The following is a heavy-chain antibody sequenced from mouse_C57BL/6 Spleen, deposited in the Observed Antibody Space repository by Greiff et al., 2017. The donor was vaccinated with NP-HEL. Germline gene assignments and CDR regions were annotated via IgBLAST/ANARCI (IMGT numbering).Heavy chain of an antibody. J-gene: IGHJ2*01. CDR1: GYTFTSYW. CDR2: IHPNSGNT. Sequence: QVQLQQPGAELVKPGASVKLSCKASGYTFTSYWMHWVKQRPGQGLEWIGMIHPNSGNTNYNEKFKSKATLTVDKSSSTAYMQLSSLTSEDSAVYYCARSDGSYDPWWGQGTTLTVSS. CDR3: ARSDGSYDPW. V-gene: IGHV1-64*01. D-gene: IGHD2-3*01.